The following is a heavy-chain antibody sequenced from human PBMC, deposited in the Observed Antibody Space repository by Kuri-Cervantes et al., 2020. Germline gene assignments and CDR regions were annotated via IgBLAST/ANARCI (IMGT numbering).Heavy chain of an antibody. D-gene: IGHD4-11*01. Sequence: ASVKVSCKASGYTFTSYDINWVRQATGQGLEWMGWMNPNSGNTGYAQKFQGRVTMTRNTSISTAYMELSSLRSEDTAVYYCARDWSGVTTDYYYYMDVWGKGTTVTVSS. CDR1: GYTFTSYD. CDR3: ARDWSGVTTDYYYYMDV. V-gene: IGHV1-8*01. J-gene: IGHJ6*03. CDR2: MNPNSGNT.